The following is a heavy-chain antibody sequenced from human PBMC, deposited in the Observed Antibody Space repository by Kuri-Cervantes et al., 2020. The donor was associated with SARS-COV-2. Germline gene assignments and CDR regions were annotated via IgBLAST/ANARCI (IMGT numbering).Heavy chain of an antibody. CDR1: GFTFSSYA. D-gene: IGHD2-2*01. J-gene: IGHJ5*02. CDR3: ATIAIVVVFNNWFDP. CDR2: ISYDESNK. Sequence: GESLKISCAASGFTFSSYAMHWVRQAPGKGLEWVAVISYDESNKYYADSVKGRFTISRDNSKNTLYLQMNSLRAEDTAVYYCATIAIVVVFNNWFDPWGQGTLVTVSS. V-gene: IGHV3-30-3*01.